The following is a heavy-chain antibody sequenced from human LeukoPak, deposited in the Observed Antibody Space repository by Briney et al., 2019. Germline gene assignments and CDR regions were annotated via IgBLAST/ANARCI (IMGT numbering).Heavy chain of an antibody. D-gene: IGHD2-2*01. CDR3: AADRVVPAATNWFDP. Sequence: PSETLSLTCTVSGGSISSGGYYWSWIRQHPGKGLEWFGYIYYSGSTYYNPSLKSRVTISVDTSKNQFSLKLSSVTAADTAVYYCAADRVVPAATNWFDPWGQGTLVTVSS. V-gene: IGHV4-31*03. CDR2: IYYSGST. J-gene: IGHJ5*02. CDR1: GGSISSGGYY.